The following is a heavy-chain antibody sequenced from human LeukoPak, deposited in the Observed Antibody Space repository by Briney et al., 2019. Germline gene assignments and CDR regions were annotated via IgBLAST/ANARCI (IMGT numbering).Heavy chain of an antibody. D-gene: IGHD7-27*01. CDR2: ISYDGSNK. CDR3: ARETLGFDY. Sequence: PGGSLRLSCAASGVTVSNYSMNWVRQAPGKGLEWVAVISYDGSNKYYADSVKGRFTISRDNSKNTLYLQMNSLRAEDTAVYYCARETLGFDYWGQGTLVTVSS. CDR1: GVTVSNYS. J-gene: IGHJ4*02. V-gene: IGHV3-30*03.